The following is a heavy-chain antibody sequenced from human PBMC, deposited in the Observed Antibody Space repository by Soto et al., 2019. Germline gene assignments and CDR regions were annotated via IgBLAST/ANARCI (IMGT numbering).Heavy chain of an antibody. CDR3: ARHRLRGIAVGQGYFDY. J-gene: IGHJ4*02. V-gene: IGHV4-39*01. CDR2: IYYSGST. CDR1: GGSISSSSYY. D-gene: IGHD6-19*01. Sequence: QLQLQESGPGLVKPSETLSLTCTVSGGSISSSSYYWGWIRQPPGKGLEWIGSIYYSGSTYYNPSLKSRVTISVDTSKNQFSLKLSSVTAADTAVYYCARHRLRGIAVGQGYFDYWGQGTLVTVSS.